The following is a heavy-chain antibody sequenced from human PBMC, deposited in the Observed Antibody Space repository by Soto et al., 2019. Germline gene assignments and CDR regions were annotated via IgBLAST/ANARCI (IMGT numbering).Heavy chain of an antibody. V-gene: IGHV4-59*08. CDR2: IYYSGST. D-gene: IGHD4-17*01. CDR3: ARRAHSTTYYYYYMDV. Sequence: SETLSLTCTVSGGSISSYYWSWIRQPPGKGLEWIGYIYYSGSTNYNPSLKSRVTISVDTSKNQFSLKLSSVTAADTAVYYCARRAHSTTYYYYYMDVWGKGTTVTVSS. CDR1: GGSISSYY. J-gene: IGHJ6*03.